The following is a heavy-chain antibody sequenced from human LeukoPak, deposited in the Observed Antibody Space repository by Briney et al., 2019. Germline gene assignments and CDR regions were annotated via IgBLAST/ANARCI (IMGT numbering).Heavy chain of an antibody. CDR2: IFSDGSST. J-gene: IGHJ4*02. D-gene: IGHD5-12*01. CDR1: GFTFSSYW. CDR3: ARGPINEYYFDY. V-gene: IGHV3-74*01. Sequence: PGGSLRPSCAASGFTFSSYWMHWVRQAPGKGLVLVSRIFSDGSSTSYADSVKGRFTISRDNAKNTLYLQMKSLRAEDTAVYYCARGPINEYYFDYWGQGTLVTVSS.